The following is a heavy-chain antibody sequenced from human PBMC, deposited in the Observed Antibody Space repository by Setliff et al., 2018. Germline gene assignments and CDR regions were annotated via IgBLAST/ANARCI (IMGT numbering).Heavy chain of an antibody. V-gene: IGHV1-3*01. CDR3: ARGLGVWLIGWFDP. D-gene: IGHD5-18*01. J-gene: IGHJ5*02. CDR2: INAGNGNT. Sequence: GASVKVSCKASGYTFTSYAMHWVRQAPGQRLEWMGWINAGNGNTKYSQKFQGRVTITRDTSASTAYVELSSLRSEDTAVYYCARGLGVWLIGWFDPWGQGTLVTVS. CDR1: GYTFTSYA.